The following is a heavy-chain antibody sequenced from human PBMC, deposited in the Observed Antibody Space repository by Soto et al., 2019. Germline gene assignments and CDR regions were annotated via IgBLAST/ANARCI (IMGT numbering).Heavy chain of an antibody. CDR3: ARYDSSGYYWPYYYYGLAV. D-gene: IGHD3-22*01. J-gene: IGHJ6*02. CDR2: ISDSSSYI. CDR1: GFTFSTYS. Sequence: PGGSLRLSCAASGFTFSTYSMNWVRQAPGKGLEWVSSISDSSSYIYYADSVKGRFTISRDNAKNSLYLQMNSLRAEDTAVYYCARYDSSGYYWPYYYYGLAVWGQGTTVTVSS. V-gene: IGHV3-21*01.